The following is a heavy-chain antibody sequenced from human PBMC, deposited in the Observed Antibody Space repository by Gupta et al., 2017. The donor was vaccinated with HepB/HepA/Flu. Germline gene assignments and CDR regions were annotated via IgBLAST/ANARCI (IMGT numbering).Heavy chain of an antibody. CDR2: INHSGST. CDR3: ARGGGYCSGGSCYGWFDP. V-gene: IGHV4-34*01. Sequence: GGSFSGYYWSWIRQPPGKGLEWIGEINHSGSTNYNPSLKSRVTISVDTSKNQFSLKLSSVTAADTAVYYCARGGGYCSGGSCYGWFDPWGQGTLVTVS. J-gene: IGHJ5*02. CDR1: GGSFSGYY. D-gene: IGHD2-15*01.